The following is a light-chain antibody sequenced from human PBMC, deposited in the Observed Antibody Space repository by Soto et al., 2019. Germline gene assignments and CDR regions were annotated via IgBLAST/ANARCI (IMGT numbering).Light chain of an antibody. V-gene: IGKV1-27*01. CDR2: AAS. Sequence: DIQMTQSPSSLSASVGDRVTITCRASQGISNYLAWYQQKPGKVPKLLIYAASTLQSGVPSRFSGSGSGTDFTLPISSLQHEDVATYYCQKYNSAPPWTFGQGTKVEIK. J-gene: IGKJ1*01. CDR3: QKYNSAPPWT. CDR1: QGISNY.